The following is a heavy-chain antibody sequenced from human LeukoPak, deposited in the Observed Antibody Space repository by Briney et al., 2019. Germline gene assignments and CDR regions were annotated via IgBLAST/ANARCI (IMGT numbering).Heavy chain of an antibody. CDR1: GHNFTNYG. V-gene: IGHV1-18*01. D-gene: IGHD4/OR15-4a*01. J-gene: IGHJ5*02. Sequence: GASVKVSCKASGHNFTNYGISWVRQAPGQGLEWMGWISAYNGNTNYAQKLQGRVTMTTDTSTTTAYMELRSLRSDDTAVYYCATETMAWFDPWGQGTLVTVSS. CDR3: ATETMAWFDP. CDR2: ISAYNGNT.